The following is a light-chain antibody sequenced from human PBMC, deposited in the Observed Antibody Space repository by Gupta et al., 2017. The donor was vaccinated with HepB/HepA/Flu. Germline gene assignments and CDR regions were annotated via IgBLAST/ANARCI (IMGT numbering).Light chain of an antibody. CDR2: DAS. J-gene: IGKJ4*01. Sequence: EIVLTQSPATLSLSPGERATLSGRASQSVSSYFAWYQQKPGQAPRLIIHDASNRATGIPARFSGGGEQKDFTPTSSIREDEGCDVYYRQYGSNPITFGRGTXLEIK. CDR1: QSVSSY. CDR3: QYGSNPIT. V-gene: IGKV3-11*01.